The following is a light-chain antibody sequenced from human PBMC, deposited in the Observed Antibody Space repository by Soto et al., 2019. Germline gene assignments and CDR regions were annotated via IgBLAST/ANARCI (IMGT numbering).Light chain of an antibody. CDR3: AAWDDSLNGLL. J-gene: IGLJ2*01. V-gene: IGLV1-44*01. CDR1: SSNIGSNT. CDR2: SNN. Sequence: QLVLTQPPSASGTPGQRVTISCSGSSSNIGSNTVNWYQQLPGAAPKLLIYSNNQRPSGVPDRFSGSKSGTSASLAISGLPSEDEADYYCAAWDDSLNGLLFRGGTQLTVL.